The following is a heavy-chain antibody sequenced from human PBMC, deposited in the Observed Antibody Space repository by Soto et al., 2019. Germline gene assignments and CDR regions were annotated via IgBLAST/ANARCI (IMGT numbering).Heavy chain of an antibody. CDR2: VFHTGNT. J-gene: IGHJ4*02. Sequence: SETLSLTCSVSGDSIRSYYWTWIRQPPGKGLQWIGYVFHTGNTNYNPSLKSRVTISEDASKNQVSLRLSSVTAADTAMYYCARGSSRWDYWGQGTLVTVSS. V-gene: IGHV4-59*12. CDR3: ARGSSRWDY. D-gene: IGHD6-13*01. CDR1: GDSIRSYY.